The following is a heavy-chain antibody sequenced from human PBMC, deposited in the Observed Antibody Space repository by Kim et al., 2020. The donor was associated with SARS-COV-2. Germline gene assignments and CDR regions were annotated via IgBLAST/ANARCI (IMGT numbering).Heavy chain of an antibody. V-gene: IGHV1-46*01. J-gene: IGHJ6*02. CDR3: ARGCLLITMIVKDYYYYGMDV. CDR2: INPSGGST. D-gene: IGHD3-22*01. Sequence: ASVKVSCKASGYTFTSYYMHWVRQAPGQGLEWMGIINPSGGSTSYAQKFQGRVTMTRDTSTSTVYMELSSLRSEDTAVYYCARGCLLITMIVKDYYYYGMDVWGQGTTVTVSS. CDR1: GYTFTSYY.